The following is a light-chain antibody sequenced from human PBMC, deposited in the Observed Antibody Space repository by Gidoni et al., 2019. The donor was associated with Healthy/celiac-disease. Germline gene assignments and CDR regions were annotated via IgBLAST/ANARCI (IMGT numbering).Light chain of an antibody. V-gene: IGKV1-39*01. Sequence: TQSTQSPSSLSASVGDRVTITCRASTSISSYLNWYQQKPGKAPKLLIYAASSLQSGVPSRCSSSGSGTDFTLTISSLQPEYFATYYCQQSYSTRWTFGQXTKVEIK. CDR2: AAS. CDR1: TSISSY. CDR3: QQSYSTRWT. J-gene: IGKJ1*01.